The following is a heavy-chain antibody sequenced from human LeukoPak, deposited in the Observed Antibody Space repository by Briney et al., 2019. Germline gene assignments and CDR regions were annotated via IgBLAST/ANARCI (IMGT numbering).Heavy chain of an antibody. CDR2: IYYSGST. CDR1: GGPASSSGYY. CDR3: ARRRSGTSRFDY. J-gene: IGHJ4*02. V-gene: IGHV4-39*01. Sequence: SETLSLTCTVSGGPASSSGYYWVWIRQPPGQGLEFIGNIYYSGSTYYDPSLKSRVTMSVDTSKNQFSLKLSSVTAADTAIYYCARRRSGTSRFDYWGQGTLVTVSS.